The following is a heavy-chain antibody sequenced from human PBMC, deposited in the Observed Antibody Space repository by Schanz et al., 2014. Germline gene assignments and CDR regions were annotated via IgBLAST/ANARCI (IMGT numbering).Heavy chain of an antibody. CDR3: ARREFSNRADAEYCQH. Sequence: EVQLVESGGVVVQPGGSLRLSCAGSGFTFDDYTMHWVRQPPGKGLEWVSLVTWDGGYTYYADSVKGRFTISRDNAKNSLDLQMNSLRAEDTAVYYCARREFSNRADAEYCQHWGQGTLVTVSS. D-gene: IGHD4-4*01. CDR1: GFTFDDYT. V-gene: IGHV3-43*01. J-gene: IGHJ1*01. CDR2: VTWDGGYT.